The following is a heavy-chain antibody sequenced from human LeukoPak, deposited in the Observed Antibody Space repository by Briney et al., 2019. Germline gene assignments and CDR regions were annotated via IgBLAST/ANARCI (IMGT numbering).Heavy chain of an antibody. CDR3: ARGAPYYGMDV. CDR2: ISYDGSNK. Sequence: GGSLRLSCAASGFTFSSYAIHWVRQAPGKGLEWVAVISYDGSNKYYAGSVKGRFTISRDNSKNTLYLQMNSLRAEDTAVYYCARGAPYYGMDVWGQGTTVTVSS. CDR1: GFTFSSYA. V-gene: IGHV3-30-3*01. J-gene: IGHJ6*02.